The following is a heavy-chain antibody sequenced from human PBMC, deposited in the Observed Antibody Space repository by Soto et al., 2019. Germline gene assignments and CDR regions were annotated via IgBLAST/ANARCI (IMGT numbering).Heavy chain of an antibody. D-gene: IGHD6-6*01. CDR1: GFSLSTSGMC. CDR2: IDWDDDK. V-gene: IGHV2-70*01. CDR3: ARIFVEAARRKPLHAYYYYGMDV. Sequence: SGPTLVNPTQTLTLTCTSSGFSLSTSGMCVRWIRQPPGKALEWLALIDWDDDKYYSTSLKTRLTISKDTSKNQVVLTMTNMDPVDTATYYCARIFVEAARRKPLHAYYYYGMDVWGQGTTVTVSS. J-gene: IGHJ6*02.